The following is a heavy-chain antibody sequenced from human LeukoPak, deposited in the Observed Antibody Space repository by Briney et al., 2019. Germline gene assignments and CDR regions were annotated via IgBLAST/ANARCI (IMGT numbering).Heavy chain of an antibody. J-gene: IGHJ3*02. CDR1: GGSISNSSYY. CDR2: IYYSGST. D-gene: IGHD5-24*01. V-gene: IGHV4-39*07. Sequence: SETLSLTCTVSGGSISNSSYYWGWIRQPPGKGLEWIGSIYYSGSTYYNPSLKSRVTISVDTSKNQFSLKLSSVTAADTAVYYCARDGEMATPPAFDIWGQGTMVTVSS. CDR3: ARDGEMATPPAFDI.